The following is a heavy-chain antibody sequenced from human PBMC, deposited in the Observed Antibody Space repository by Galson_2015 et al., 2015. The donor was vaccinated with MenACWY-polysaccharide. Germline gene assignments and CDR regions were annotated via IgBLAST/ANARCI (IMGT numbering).Heavy chain of an antibody. CDR3: AREGSRIVFHAFDV. V-gene: IGHV3-33*01. CDR1: GLKFRGSG. J-gene: IGHJ3*01. CDR2: IQYDGSQK. Sequence: SLRLSCAASGLKFRGSGMHWVRQAPGKGLEWVAVIQYDGSQKQYIDSVKGRFTISRDNPKNTLYLEMNSLRAEDTALYYCAREGSRIVFHAFDVWGQGTMVIVSS. D-gene: IGHD3-10*02.